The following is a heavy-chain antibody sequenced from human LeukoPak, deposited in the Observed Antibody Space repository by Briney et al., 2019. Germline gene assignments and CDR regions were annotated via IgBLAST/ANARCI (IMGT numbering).Heavy chain of an antibody. V-gene: IGHV4-34*01. Sequence: PSETLSLTCAVYGGSFSYYYWSWIRQPPGKGLEWMGEINHSGITNYNPSLKSRVTISADTSKNQFSLKLTSVTAADTAVYYCANPARDFADSGAITWWGQGTLVTVSS. CDR3: ANPARDFADSGAITW. J-gene: IGHJ4*02. CDR2: INHSGIT. D-gene: IGHD4-17*01. CDR1: GGSFSYYY.